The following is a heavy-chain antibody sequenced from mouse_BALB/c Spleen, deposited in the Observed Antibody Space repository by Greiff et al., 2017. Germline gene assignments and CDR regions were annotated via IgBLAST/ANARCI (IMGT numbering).Heavy chain of an antibody. CDR3: TRDYGYPWFAY. J-gene: IGHJ3*01. CDR1: GYTFTSYW. CDR2: IYPGNSDT. V-gene: IGHV1-5*01. D-gene: IGHD1-2*01. Sequence: EVQLQQSGTVLARPGASVKMSCKASGYTFTSYWMHWVKQRPGQGLEWIGAIYPGNSDTSYNQKFKGKAKLTAVTSTSTAYMELSSLTNEDSAVYYCTRDYGYPWFAYWGQGTLVTVSA.